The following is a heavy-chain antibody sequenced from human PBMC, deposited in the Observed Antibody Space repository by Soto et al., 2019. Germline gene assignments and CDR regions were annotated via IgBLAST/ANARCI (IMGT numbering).Heavy chain of an antibody. Sequence: GGSLRLSCAASGFTFSSYGMHWVRQAPGKGLEWVAVISYDGSNKYYADSVKGRFTISRDNSKNTLYLQMNSLRAEDTAVYYCAKDTRGYSYGYAYSDYWGQGTLVTVSS. CDR3: AKDTRGYSYGYAYSDY. CDR2: ISYDGSNK. J-gene: IGHJ4*02. D-gene: IGHD5-18*01. CDR1: GFTFSSYG. V-gene: IGHV3-30*18.